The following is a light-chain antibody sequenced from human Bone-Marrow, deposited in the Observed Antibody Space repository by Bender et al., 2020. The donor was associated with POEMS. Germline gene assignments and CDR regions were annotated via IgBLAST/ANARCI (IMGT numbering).Light chain of an antibody. Sequence: QSVLTQPPSASGSPGQSVTISCSGTSSDIGIYNYVSWYQQHPGKAPKIIIFDVNQRPSGVPDRFSGSKSGSTDSLTISVLQAEDEADYYCSSYTASSSVVFGGGTKLTVL. V-gene: IGLV2-8*01. CDR1: SSDIGIYNY. CDR3: SSYTASSSVV. CDR2: DVN. J-gene: IGLJ2*01.